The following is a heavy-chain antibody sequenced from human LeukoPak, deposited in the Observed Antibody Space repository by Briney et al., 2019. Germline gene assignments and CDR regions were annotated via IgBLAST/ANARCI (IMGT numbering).Heavy chain of an antibody. CDR3: ARAFVVVPAATYYYYYGMDV. J-gene: IGHJ6*02. D-gene: IGHD2-2*01. CDR2: ISAYNGNT. V-gene: IGHV1-18*01. CDR1: GYTFPSYG. Sequence: ASVKVSCKASGYTFPSYGISWVRQAPGQGLEWMGWISAYNGNTNYAQKLQGRVTMTTDTSTSTAYMELRSLGSDDTAVYYCARAFVVVPAATYYYYYGMDVWGQGTTVTVSS.